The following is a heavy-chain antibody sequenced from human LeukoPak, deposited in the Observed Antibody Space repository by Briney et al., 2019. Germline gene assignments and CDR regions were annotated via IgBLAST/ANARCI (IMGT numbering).Heavy chain of an antibody. CDR1: GYTFTSYG. Sequence: ASVKVSCKASGYTFTSYGISWVRQAPGQGLEWMGWISAYNGNTNYAQKLQGRVTMTTDTSASTAYMELRSLRSDDTAVYYCASGSGSYGPDYYFDYWCQGTLVTVSS. D-gene: IGHD1-26*01. CDR3: ASGSGSYGPDYYFDY. CDR2: ISAYNGNT. J-gene: IGHJ4*02. V-gene: IGHV1-18*01.